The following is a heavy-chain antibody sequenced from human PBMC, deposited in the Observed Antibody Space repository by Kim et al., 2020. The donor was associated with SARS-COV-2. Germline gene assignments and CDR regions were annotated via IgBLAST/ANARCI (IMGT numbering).Heavy chain of an antibody. V-gene: IGHV2-70*01. J-gene: IGHJ3*02. Sequence: TSLKTRLTISKDTSKNQVVLTMTNMDPVDTATYYCARSTTTATLRGAFDIWGQGTMVTVSS. CDR3: ARSTTTATLRGAFDI. D-gene: IGHD4-17*01.